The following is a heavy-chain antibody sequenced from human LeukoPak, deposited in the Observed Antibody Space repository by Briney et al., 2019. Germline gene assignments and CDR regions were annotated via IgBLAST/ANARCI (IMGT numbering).Heavy chain of an antibody. CDR3: ARHGGWYPYFDN. Sequence: SETLSLTCTVSGGSISSYYWSWTRQPPGKGLEWIGYIYYSGSTNYNPSLKSRVTISVDTSKNQFSLKLSSVTAADTAVYYCARHGGWYPYFDNWGQGVLATVSS. J-gene: IGHJ4*02. V-gene: IGHV4-59*08. CDR1: GGSISSYY. CDR2: IYYSGST. D-gene: IGHD2-15*01.